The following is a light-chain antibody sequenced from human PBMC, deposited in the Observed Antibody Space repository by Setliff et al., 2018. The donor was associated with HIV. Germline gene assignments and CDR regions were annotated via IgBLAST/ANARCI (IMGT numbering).Light chain of an antibody. J-gene: IGLJ1*01. CDR3: SSYTSTYTRV. V-gene: IGLV2-14*01. CDR1: SSDVGAYNY. Sequence: QSVLTQPRSVSGSPGQSVTISCIGTSSDVGAYNYVSWYQQHPGNAPKLIIYEVTNRPSGVSNRFSGSKSGSTASLTISGLQAEDEADYYCSSYTSTYTRVFGTGTKVTVL. CDR2: EVT.